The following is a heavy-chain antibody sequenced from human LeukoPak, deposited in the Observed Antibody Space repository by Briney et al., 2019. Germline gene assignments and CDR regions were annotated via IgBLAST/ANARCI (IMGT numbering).Heavy chain of an antibody. D-gene: IGHD5-18*01. Sequence: GGSLRLSCAASGFTFSSYAMHWVRQAPGKGLEYVSAISSNGGSTYYANSVKGRFTISRDNSKNTLYLQMGSLRAEDMAVYYCARGGYSYAHGGMNYYYYYGMDVWGQGTTVTVSS. J-gene: IGHJ6*02. CDR3: ARGGYSYAHGGMNYYYYYGMDV. CDR2: ISSNGGST. V-gene: IGHV3-64*01. CDR1: GFTFSSYA.